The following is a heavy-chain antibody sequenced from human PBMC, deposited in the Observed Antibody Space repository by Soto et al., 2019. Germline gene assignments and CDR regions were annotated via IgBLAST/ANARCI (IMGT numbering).Heavy chain of an antibody. J-gene: IGHJ6*02. CDR1: GGTFDNFI. V-gene: IGHV1-69*01. CDR3: ARNGTYSSSLSQYSGMDV. D-gene: IGHD1-26*01. CDR2: IVLMLGTP. Sequence: QVQLVQSGAEVKGPGSSVRVSCKASGGTFDNFIMNWVRQTPGQGLEWMGGIVLMLGTPTYAEKFKGRVTISATGSTSTMSMEVTSLRSEDTAIYYCARNGTYSSSLSQYSGMDVWGQGTTVTVSS.